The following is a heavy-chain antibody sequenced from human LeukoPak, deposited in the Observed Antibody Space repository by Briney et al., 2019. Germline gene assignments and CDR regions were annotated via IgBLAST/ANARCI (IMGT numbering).Heavy chain of an antibody. CDR3: ARDLEVYSSSWYRRAYYMDV. D-gene: IGHD6-13*01. Sequence: SVKVSCKASGGTFSSYAISWVRQAPGQGLEWMGGIIPIFGTANYAQKFQGRVTITTDESTSTAYMELSSLRSEDTAVYYCARDLEVYSSSWYRRAYYMDVWGKGTTVTVSS. V-gene: IGHV1-69*05. CDR2: IIPIFGTA. CDR1: GGTFSSYA. J-gene: IGHJ6*03.